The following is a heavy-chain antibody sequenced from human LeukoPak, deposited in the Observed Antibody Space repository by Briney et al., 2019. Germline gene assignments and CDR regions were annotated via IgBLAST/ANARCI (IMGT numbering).Heavy chain of an antibody. CDR3: ARVPNTYDYVWGSYHQFDY. Sequence: ASVKVSCKASGYSFTIFGISWVRQAPGQGLEWMGWINPNSGGTNYAQKFQGRVTMTRDTSISTAYMELSRLRSDDTAVYYCARVPNTYDYVWGSYHQFDYWGQGTLVTVSS. V-gene: IGHV1-2*02. CDR2: INPNSGGT. J-gene: IGHJ4*02. D-gene: IGHD3-16*01. CDR1: GYSFTIFG.